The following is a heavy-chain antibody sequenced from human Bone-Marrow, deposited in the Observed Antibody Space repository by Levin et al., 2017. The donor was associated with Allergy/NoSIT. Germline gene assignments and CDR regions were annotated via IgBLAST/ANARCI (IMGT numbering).Heavy chain of an antibody. Sequence: GESLKISCVTSGFTFGSYAMHWVRQAPGKGLDWVAVISYDGTYKHYAHSVDGRFTISRDNSRNTLYVDLNGLRPEDRGVYYCARGFKGSSVVSLVTTRAAMDVWGQGTAVAVSS. CDR1: GFTFGSYA. CDR3: ARGFKGSSVVSLVTTRAAMDV. CDR2: ISYDGTYK. V-gene: IGHV3-30-3*01. D-gene: IGHD2-21*01. J-gene: IGHJ6*02.